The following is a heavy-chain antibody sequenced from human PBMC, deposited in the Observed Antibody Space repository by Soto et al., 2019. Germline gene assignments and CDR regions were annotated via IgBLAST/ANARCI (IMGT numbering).Heavy chain of an antibody. V-gene: IGHV3-30*18. Sequence: GGSLRLSCAASGFTFSSYGMHWVRQAPGKXLEGVAVISYDGSNKYYADSVKGRVTISRDNSKNTLYLQMNSLRAEDTAVYYFAKDWGDIVVVPAAQNPLYCGMDVWGQGTTVTVSS. CDR3: AKDWGDIVVVPAAQNPLYCGMDV. CDR2: ISYDGSNK. CDR1: GFTFSSYG. J-gene: IGHJ6*02. D-gene: IGHD2-2*01.